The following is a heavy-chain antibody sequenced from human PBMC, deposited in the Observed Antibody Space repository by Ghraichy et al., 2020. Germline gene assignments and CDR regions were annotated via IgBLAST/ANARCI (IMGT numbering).Heavy chain of an antibody. Sequence: GGSLRLSCAASGFTFSSYSMNWVRQAPGKGLEWVSYISSSSSTIYYADSVKGRFTISRDNAKNSLYLQMNSLRDEDTAVYYCAGRNYYDSSGYLDFDYWGQGTLVTVSS. CDR1: GFTFSSYS. CDR3: AGRNYYDSSGYLDFDY. D-gene: IGHD3-22*01. J-gene: IGHJ4*02. CDR2: ISSSSSTI. V-gene: IGHV3-48*02.